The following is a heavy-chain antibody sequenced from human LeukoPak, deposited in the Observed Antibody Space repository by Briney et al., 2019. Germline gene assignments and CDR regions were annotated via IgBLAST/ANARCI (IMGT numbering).Heavy chain of an antibody. CDR3: AGSGSGSYLGY. CDR2: IYYSGST. D-gene: IGHD3-10*01. Sequence: SETLSLTCTVSGGSISSYYWSWIRQPPGKGLEWIGYIYYSGSTNYNPSLKSRVTILVDTSKNQFSLKLSSVTAADTAVYYCAGSGSGSYLGYWGQGTLVTVSS. CDR1: GGSISSYY. V-gene: IGHV4-59*08. J-gene: IGHJ4*02.